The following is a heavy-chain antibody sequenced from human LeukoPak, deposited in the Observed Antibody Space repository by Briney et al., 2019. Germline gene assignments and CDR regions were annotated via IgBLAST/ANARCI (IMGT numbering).Heavy chain of an antibody. Sequence: GGSLRLSCVAPGFTFSDYAMSWVRQAPGKGLEWVSGISDSGGSTYYADSVKGRCTISRDNSKNTVSLQMNNLRAEDTAVYFCARHDSFIPYWGQGTLVTVAS. D-gene: IGHD3-16*02. V-gene: IGHV3-23*01. J-gene: IGHJ4*02. CDR3: ARHDSFIPY. CDR2: ISDSGGST. CDR1: GFTFSDYA.